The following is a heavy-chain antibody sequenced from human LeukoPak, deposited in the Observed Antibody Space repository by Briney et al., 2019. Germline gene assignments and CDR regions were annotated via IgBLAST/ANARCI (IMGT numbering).Heavy chain of an antibody. J-gene: IGHJ4*02. Sequence: LECVSVIYSGGSTYYADSVKGRFTISRDNSKNTLYLQMNSLRAEDTAVYYCARDRKIPSDWGQGTLVTVSS. V-gene: IGHV3-53*05. CDR3: ARDRKIPSD. CDR2: IYSGGST.